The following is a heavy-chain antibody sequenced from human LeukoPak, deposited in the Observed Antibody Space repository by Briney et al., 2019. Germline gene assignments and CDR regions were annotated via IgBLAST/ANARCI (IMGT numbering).Heavy chain of an antibody. J-gene: IGHJ4*02. CDR1: GGSISSSNW. CDR3: ARDCDTSSSSWYRYYFDY. D-gene: IGHD6-13*01. CDR2: IYHSGST. Sequence: SETLSLTCAVSGGSISSSNWWSWVRQPPGKGLEWIGEIYHSGSTNYNPSLKSRVTISVDKSKNQSSLKLSSVTAADTAVYYCARDCDTSSSSWYRYYFDYWGQGTLVIVPS. V-gene: IGHV4-4*02.